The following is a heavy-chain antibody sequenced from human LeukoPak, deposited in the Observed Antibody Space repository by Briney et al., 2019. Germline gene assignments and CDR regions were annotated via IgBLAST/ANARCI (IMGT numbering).Heavy chain of an antibody. CDR3: ARESSSGYSVDY. Sequence: SQTLSLTCTVSGGSISRGGYYWSWIRQHPGKGLEWIGYIYYSGSTYYNSSLKSRVTISVDTSKNQFSLKLSSVTAADTAVYYCARESSSGYSVDYWGQGTLVTVSS. J-gene: IGHJ4*02. CDR1: GGSISRGGYY. V-gene: IGHV4-31*03. CDR2: IYYSGST. D-gene: IGHD3-22*01.